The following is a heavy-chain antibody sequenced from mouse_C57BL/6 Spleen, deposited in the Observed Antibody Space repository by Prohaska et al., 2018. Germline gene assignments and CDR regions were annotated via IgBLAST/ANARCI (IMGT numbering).Heavy chain of an antibody. CDR1: GYTFTSYW. J-gene: IGHJ4*01. CDR3: ARKAYCSNPYAMDY. CDR2: IDPSDSYT. D-gene: IGHD2-5*01. V-gene: IGHV1-50*01. Sequence: QVQLQQPGAELVKPGASVKLSCKASGYTFTSYWMQWVKQRPGQGLEWIGEIDPSDSYTNYNQKFKGKATLTVDTSSSTAYMQLSSLTSEDSAVYYCARKAYCSNPYAMDYWGQGTSVTVSS.